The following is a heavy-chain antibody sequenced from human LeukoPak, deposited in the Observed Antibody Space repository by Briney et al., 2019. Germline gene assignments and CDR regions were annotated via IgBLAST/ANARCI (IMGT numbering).Heavy chain of an antibody. CDR3: AKRTRGYSYGTLDY. D-gene: IGHD5-18*01. CDR1: GFSFSTCD. V-gene: IGHV3-23*01. Sequence: GGSLTLSCAASGFSFSTCDMEWVRQAPGKGLEWVSTTSGGGADALYADSVKGRLTISGDNSKNTLFLQMNSLRAEDTAVYYCAKRTRGYSYGTLDYWGQGTLVTVSS. CDR2: TSGGGADA. J-gene: IGHJ4*02.